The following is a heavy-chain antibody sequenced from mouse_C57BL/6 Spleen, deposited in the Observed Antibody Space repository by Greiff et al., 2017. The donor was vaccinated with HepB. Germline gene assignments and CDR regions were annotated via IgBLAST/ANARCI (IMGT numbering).Heavy chain of an antibody. D-gene: IGHD2-5*01. V-gene: IGHV1-76*01. J-gene: IGHJ4*01. CDR1: GYTFTDYY. Sequence: VKLQESGAELVRPGASVKLSCKASGYTFTDYYINWVKQRPGQGLEWIARIYPGSGNTYYNEKFKGKATLTAEKSSSTAYMQLSSLTSEDSAVYFCARKSNYYAMDYWGQGTSVTVSS. CDR2: IYPGSGNT. CDR3: ARKSNYYAMDY.